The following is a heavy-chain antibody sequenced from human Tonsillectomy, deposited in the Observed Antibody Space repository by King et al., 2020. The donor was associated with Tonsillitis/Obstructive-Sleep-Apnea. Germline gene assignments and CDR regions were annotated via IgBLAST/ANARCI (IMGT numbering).Heavy chain of an antibody. J-gene: IGHJ4*02. Sequence: TLKESGPVLVKPTETLTPTCTVSGFSLSNARMGVSWIRQPPGKALEWLAHIFSNDEKSYSTSLKSRLTISKATSKSQVVLTMSYMYPVDTATYYCVRIWEDTAMVIDYWGQGTLVTVSS. D-gene: IGHD5-18*01. CDR3: VRIWEDTAMVIDY. CDR1: GFSLSNARMG. CDR2: IFSNDEK. V-gene: IGHV2-26*01.